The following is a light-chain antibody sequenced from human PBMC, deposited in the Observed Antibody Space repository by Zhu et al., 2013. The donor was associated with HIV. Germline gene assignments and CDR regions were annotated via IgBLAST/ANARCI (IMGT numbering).Light chain of an antibody. CDR2: GAS. CDR3: QQFHNSHSIT. CDR1: QSVSSS. Sequence: EIVLTQSPATLSLSPGETATLSCRASQSVSSSLGWYQQKPGQAPRLLIYGASIRATGVPDRFTGGGSGTDFTLTISRLEPEDFAVYYCQQFHNSHSITFGQGTRLEIK. V-gene: IGKV3-20*01. J-gene: IGKJ5*01.